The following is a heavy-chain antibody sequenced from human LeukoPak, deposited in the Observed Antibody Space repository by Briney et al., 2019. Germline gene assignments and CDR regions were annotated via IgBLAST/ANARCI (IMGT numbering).Heavy chain of an antibody. V-gene: IGHV3-23*01. D-gene: IGHD5-12*01. J-gene: IGHJ4*02. CDR3: AKSSGYENFDS. Sequence: PGGSLRLSCVASGFSFSSYGMNWVRQAPGKGLEWVSGISDSGGSTYSADSVKGRFTISRDNSKNTLYLQMNSLRAEDTAVYYCAKSSGYENFDSWDQGTLVTVSS. CDR1: GFSFSSYG. CDR2: ISDSGGST.